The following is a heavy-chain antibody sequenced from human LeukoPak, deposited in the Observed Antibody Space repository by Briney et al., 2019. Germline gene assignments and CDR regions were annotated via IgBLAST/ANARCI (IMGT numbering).Heavy chain of an antibody. D-gene: IGHD5-18*01. CDR3: ARGYSYGYGIDP. Sequence: SETLSLTCTVSGGSISSGGYYWSWIRQHPGKGLEWIGYIYYSGSTYYNPSLKSRVTISVDTSKNQFSLKLSSVTAADTAVYYCARGYSYGYGIDPWGRGTLVTVSS. J-gene: IGHJ5*02. CDR1: GGSISSGGYY. V-gene: IGHV4-31*03. CDR2: IYYSGST.